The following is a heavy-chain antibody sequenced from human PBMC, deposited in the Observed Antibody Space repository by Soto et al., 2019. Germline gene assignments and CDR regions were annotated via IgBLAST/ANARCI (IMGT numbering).Heavy chain of an antibody. Sequence: GGSLRLSCGASGFTFSSYAMSWVRQAPGKGLEWVSAISGSGGSTYYADSVKGRFTISRDNSKNTLYLQMNSLRAEDTAVYYCAKASIAAAGYPDYYYGMDVWGQGTTVTVSS. J-gene: IGHJ6*02. CDR1: GFTFSSYA. V-gene: IGHV3-23*01. CDR3: AKASIAAAGYPDYYYGMDV. D-gene: IGHD6-13*01. CDR2: ISGSGGST.